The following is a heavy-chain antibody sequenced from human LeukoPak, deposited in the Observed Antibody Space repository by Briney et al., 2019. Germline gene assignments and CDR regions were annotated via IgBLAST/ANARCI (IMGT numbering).Heavy chain of an antibody. Sequence: GGSLRPSCAASGFPFSDVWMSWVRQAPGKGLEWVGRIKGKTDGGTADYAAPVKGRFTFSRDDSKNTLYLQMNSLNTEDTAVYYCTTDWYYYDSSGYYPIFWGQGTLVTVSS. CDR2: IKGKTDGGTA. D-gene: IGHD3-22*01. J-gene: IGHJ4*02. CDR3: TTDWYYYDSSGYYPIF. CDR1: GFPFSDVW. V-gene: IGHV3-15*01.